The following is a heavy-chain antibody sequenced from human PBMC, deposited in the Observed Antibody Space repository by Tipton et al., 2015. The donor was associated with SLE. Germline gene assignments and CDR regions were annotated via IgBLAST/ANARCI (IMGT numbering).Heavy chain of an antibody. Sequence: TLSLTCTVSGGSISSNNFFWSWLRQHPGKGLEWIGYIYYSGSAFYNPSLKSRVTMSVDTSKNQFFMRLSSATAADTAVYYCAGTNYDVLTGYHRVDTFDIWGQGTMVTVSS. CDR3: AGTNYDVLTGYHRVDTFDI. CDR1: GGSISSNNFF. CDR2: IYYSGSA. V-gene: IGHV4-31*03. J-gene: IGHJ3*02. D-gene: IGHD3-9*01.